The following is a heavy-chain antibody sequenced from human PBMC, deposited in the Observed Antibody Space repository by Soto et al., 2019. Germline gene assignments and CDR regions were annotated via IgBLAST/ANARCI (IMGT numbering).Heavy chain of an antibody. V-gene: IGHV1-46*01. CDR3: ARDRGRGGSYYIYFYGMDV. CDR2: INPSGGSI. CDR1: GYTFTTYY. D-gene: IGHD1-26*01. Sequence: QVQVVQSGAEVKKPGASVKVSCKASGYTFTTYYIHWVRQAPGQGLEWMGVINPSGGSINYAQKFQGRVNMTXDXTTSTVYMELSSLRSEDTAVYYCARDRGRGGSYYIYFYGMDVWGQGTTVTVSS. J-gene: IGHJ6*02.